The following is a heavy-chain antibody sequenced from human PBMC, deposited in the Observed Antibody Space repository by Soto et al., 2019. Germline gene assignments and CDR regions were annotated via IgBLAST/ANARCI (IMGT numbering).Heavy chain of an antibody. D-gene: IGHD6-19*01. CDR1: GFTFSSYA. CDR3: AKCAGSGWYPDY. V-gene: IGHV3-23*01. J-gene: IGHJ4*02. Sequence: EVQLLESAGGLVQPGGSLSLSCAASGFTFSSYAMRWVRQAPGKGLEWVSAIRGSGGNTYYADSVRGRFTISRDNSKNTLFLQRNSLRAEDTAVYYSAKCAGSGWYPDYWGQGTLVTVSS. CDR2: IRGSGGNT.